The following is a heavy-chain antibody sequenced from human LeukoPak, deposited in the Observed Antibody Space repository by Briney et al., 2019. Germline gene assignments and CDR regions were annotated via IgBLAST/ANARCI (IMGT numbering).Heavy chain of an antibody. V-gene: IGHV3-21*01. CDR3: ARDLAPGYDVWSGYSSDI. CDR1: GFTFSSYS. D-gene: IGHD3-3*01. J-gene: IGHJ3*02. Sequence: PGGSLRLSCAASGFTFSSYSMNWVRQAPGKGLEWVSSISSSSSYIYYADSVKGRFTISRDNAKNSLYLQMNSLRAEDTAVYYCARDLAPGYDVWSGYSSDIWGQGTMVTVSP. CDR2: ISSSSSYI.